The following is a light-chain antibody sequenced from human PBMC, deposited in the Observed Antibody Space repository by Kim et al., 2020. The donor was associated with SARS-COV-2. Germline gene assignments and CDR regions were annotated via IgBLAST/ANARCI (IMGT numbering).Light chain of an antibody. CDR3: NSRDSSGNHPHVV. J-gene: IGLJ2*01. V-gene: IGLV3-19*01. Sequence: SYELTQDPAVSVALGQTVRITCQGDSLRSYYASWYQQKPGQAPVLVIYGKNNRPSGIPDRFSGSSSGNTASLTITGAQAEDEADYYCNSRDSSGNHPHVVFGGGTQLTVL. CDR1: SLRSYY. CDR2: GKN.